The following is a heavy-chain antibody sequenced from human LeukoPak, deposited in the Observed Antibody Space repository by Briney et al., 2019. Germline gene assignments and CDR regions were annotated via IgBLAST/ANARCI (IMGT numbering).Heavy chain of an antibody. Sequence: PGGSLRLSCAASGFTFSSYAMSWVRQAPGKGLEWVSAISGSGGSTYYADSVKGRFTISRDNSKNTLYLQMNSLRAEDTAVYYCARDWSPIVVMVGGMDVWGQGTTVTVSS. J-gene: IGHJ6*02. CDR1: GFTFSSYA. CDR2: ISGSGGST. V-gene: IGHV3-23*01. CDR3: ARDWSPIVVMVGGMDV. D-gene: IGHD2-15*01.